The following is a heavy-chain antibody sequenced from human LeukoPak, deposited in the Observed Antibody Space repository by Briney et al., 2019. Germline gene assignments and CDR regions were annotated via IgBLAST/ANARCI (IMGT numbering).Heavy chain of an antibody. CDR3: AAFYGSGKAAFDY. J-gene: IGHJ4*02. D-gene: IGHD3-10*01. CDR2: ISPILGIA. CDR1: GGTFSSYT. V-gene: IGHV1-69*02. Sequence: SVKVSCKASGGTFSSYTISWVRQAPGQGLERMGRISPILGIANYAQKFQGRVTITADKSTSTAYMELSSLRSEDTAVYYCAAFYGSGKAAFDYWGQGTLVTVSS.